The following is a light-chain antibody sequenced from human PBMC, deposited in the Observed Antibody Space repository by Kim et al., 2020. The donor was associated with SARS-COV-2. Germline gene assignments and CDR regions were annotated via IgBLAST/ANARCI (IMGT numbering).Light chain of an antibody. CDR2: ETS. V-gene: IGKV1-5*01. CDR3: QHHNTYPIT. J-gene: IGKJ5*01. CDR1: QSIHGW. Sequence: DIQMTQSPSTLSASLGDRVTITCRASQSIHGWLVWYQQKPGQAPKLLIYETSTVETGVPSRFSGSGSGTEFTLTISSLQPDDFATYYCQHHNTYPITFGQGTRLEIK.